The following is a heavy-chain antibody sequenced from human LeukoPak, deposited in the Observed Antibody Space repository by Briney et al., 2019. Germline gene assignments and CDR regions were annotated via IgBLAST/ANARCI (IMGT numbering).Heavy chain of an antibody. CDR1: GGSISSYY. D-gene: IGHD3-16*02. Sequence: SETLSLTCTVSGGSISSYYWSWIRQPPGKGLEWIGYIHYSGSTNYNPSLKSRGAISVDTSKNQFSLKLSSVTAADTAVYYCARGQSYDYVWGSYRLDAFDIWGQGTMVTVSS. CDR2: IHYSGST. J-gene: IGHJ3*02. V-gene: IGHV4-59*01. CDR3: ARGQSYDYVWGSYRLDAFDI.